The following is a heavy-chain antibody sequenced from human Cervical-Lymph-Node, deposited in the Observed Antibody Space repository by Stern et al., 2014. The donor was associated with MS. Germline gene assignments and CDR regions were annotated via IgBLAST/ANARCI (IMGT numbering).Heavy chain of an antibody. Sequence: QMQLVQSGAEVKKPGASVKVSCKASGYTFNNYGISWVRQAPGQGLEWMGWISAYNGTTNYAQKLQARVTMTTDSSPSTAYMELRSLRSDDTAVYYCARGLLGSENAFDIWGQGTMVTVSS. CDR2: ISAYNGTT. J-gene: IGHJ3*02. CDR3: ARGLLGSENAFDI. V-gene: IGHV1-18*01. D-gene: IGHD2-15*01. CDR1: GYTFNNYG.